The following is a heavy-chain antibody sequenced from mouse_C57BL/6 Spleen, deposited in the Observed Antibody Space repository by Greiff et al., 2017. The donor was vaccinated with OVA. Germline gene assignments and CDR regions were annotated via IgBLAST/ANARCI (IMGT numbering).Heavy chain of an antibody. Sequence: EVNVVESGGGLVKPGGSLKLSCAASGFTFSDYGMHWVRQAPEKGLEWVAYISSGSSTIYYADTVKGRFTISRDNAKNTLFLHMTRLRSEDTAMYYCAKNWDDAMDYWGQGTSVTVSS. J-gene: IGHJ4*01. CDR2: ISSGSSTI. CDR1: GFTFSDYG. V-gene: IGHV5-17*01. CDR3: AKNWDDAMDY. D-gene: IGHD4-1*01.